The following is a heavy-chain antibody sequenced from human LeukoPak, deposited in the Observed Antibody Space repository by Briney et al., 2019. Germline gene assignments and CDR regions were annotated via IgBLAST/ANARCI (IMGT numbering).Heavy chain of an antibody. CDR1: DYTFTSYG. D-gene: IGHD5-18*01. CDR3: ARTPIQLWYEYYFDY. Sequence: ASVKVSCKASDYTFTSYGISWVRQAPGQGLEWMGWINTNTGNPTYAQGFTGRFVFSLDTSVSTAYLQISSLKAEDTAVYYCARTPIQLWYEYYFDYWGQGTLVTVSS. J-gene: IGHJ4*02. V-gene: IGHV7-4-1*02. CDR2: INTNTGNP.